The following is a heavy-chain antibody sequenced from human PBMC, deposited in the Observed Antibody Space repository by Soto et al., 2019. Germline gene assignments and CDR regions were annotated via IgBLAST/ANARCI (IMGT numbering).Heavy chain of an antibody. V-gene: IGHV3-30*18. CDR1: GFTFSSYG. D-gene: IGHD3-22*01. Sequence: GGSLRLSCAASGFTFSSYGMHWVRQAPGKGLEWVAVISYDGGNKYYADSVKGRFTISRDNSKNTLYLQMNSLRAEDTAVYYCAKVGYYYDSSGYYDYWGQGALVTVSS. J-gene: IGHJ4*02. CDR2: ISYDGGNK. CDR3: AKVGYYYDSSGYYDY.